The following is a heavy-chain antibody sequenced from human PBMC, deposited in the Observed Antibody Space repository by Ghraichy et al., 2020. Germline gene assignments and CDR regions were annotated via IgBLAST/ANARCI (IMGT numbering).Heavy chain of an antibody. D-gene: IGHD6-13*01. CDR3: AREYSSSWYPYDY. CDR2: ISSSSSYI. J-gene: IGHJ4*02. V-gene: IGHV3-21*04. CDR1: GFTFSSYS. Sequence: GGSLRLSCAASGFTFSSYSMNWVRQAPGKGLEWVSHISSSSSYIYYADSVKGRFTISRDNAKNSLYLQMNSLRAEDTAVYYCAREYSSSWYPYDYWGQGTLVTVS.